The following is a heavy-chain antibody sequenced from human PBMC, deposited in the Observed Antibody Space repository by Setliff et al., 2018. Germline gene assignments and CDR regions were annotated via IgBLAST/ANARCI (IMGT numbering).Heavy chain of an antibody. J-gene: IGHJ6*02. V-gene: IGHV1-18*01. CDR2: ININNFNT. Sequence: ASVKVSCKASGYTFTNFGITWVRQAPGQGLEWMGWININNFNTKYAQKLQDRVTITADKSTSTVYMELNSLISEDTAVYLCARDAVTLGQLERRGGWHYYGLDVWGQGTTVTVSS. D-gene: IGHD1-1*01. CDR3: ARDAVTLGQLERRGGWHYYGLDV. CDR1: GYTFTNFG.